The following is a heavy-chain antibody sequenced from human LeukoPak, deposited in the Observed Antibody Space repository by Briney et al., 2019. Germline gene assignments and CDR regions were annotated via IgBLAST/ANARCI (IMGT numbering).Heavy chain of an antibody. CDR3: ATLTTTYSSSWSSPYYFDY. CDR1: GGSISSGSYY. Sequence: PSETLSLTCTVSGGSISSGSYYWSWIRQPAGKGLEWIGRIYTSGSTNYNPSLKSRVTISVDTSKNQFSLKLSSVTAADTAVYYCATLTTTYSSSWSSPYYFDYWGQGTLVTVSS. V-gene: IGHV4-61*02. D-gene: IGHD6-13*01. J-gene: IGHJ4*02. CDR2: IYTSGST.